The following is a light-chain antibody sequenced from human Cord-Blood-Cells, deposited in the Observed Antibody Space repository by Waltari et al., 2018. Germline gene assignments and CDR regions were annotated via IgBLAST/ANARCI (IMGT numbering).Light chain of an antibody. J-gene: IGLJ3*02. CDR2: DVS. CDR3: CSYAGSYTWV. Sequence: QSALTQPRSVSGSPGQSVTISSTGTSSYFGGYNYFSWYQQHPGKPPKLMIYDVSKRPSGVPDRFSGSKSGNTASLTISGLQAEDEADYYCCSYAGSYTWVFGGGTKLTVL. V-gene: IGLV2-11*01. CDR1: SSYFGGYNY.